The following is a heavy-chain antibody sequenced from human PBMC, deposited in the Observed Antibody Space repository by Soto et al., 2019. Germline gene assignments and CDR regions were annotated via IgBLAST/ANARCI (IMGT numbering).Heavy chain of an antibody. V-gene: IGHV1-69*01. D-gene: IGHD4-17*01. CDR1: GDTVSKFF. CDR3: AREIGYGDFSAALLD. Sequence: QVELVQPGAEVKKPGSSVKVSCKASGDTVSKFFINWVRQAPGQGPEWMGGIIPMFGTTNYARKFRGRVTITADESTTTAYMELSSLQTDDTAVYYCAREIGYGDFSAALLDWGQGTLVTVSS. J-gene: IGHJ4*02. CDR2: IIPMFGTT.